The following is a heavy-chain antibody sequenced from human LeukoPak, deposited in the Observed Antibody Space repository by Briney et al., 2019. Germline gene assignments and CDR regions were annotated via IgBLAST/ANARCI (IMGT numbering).Heavy chain of an antibody. Sequence: SETLSLTCTLSGRSITRGGYYWSWIRQHPGEGLEWIGHIYHSGSTYYNPSFKSRVTISVDTSKNQFSLHLTSVSAADTAVYYCARVPMGASNYYYMDVWGKGTTVTVSS. V-gene: IGHV4-31*03. J-gene: IGHJ6*03. D-gene: IGHD1-26*01. CDR2: IYHSGST. CDR3: ARVPMGASNYYYMDV. CDR1: GRSITRGGYY.